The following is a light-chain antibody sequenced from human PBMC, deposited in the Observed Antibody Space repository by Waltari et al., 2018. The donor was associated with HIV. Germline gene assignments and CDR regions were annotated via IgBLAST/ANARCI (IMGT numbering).Light chain of an antibody. CDR1: SSNIGSGYD. V-gene: IGLV1-40*01. CDR3: QSYDSSLSGWV. CDR2: ANR. J-gene: IGLJ3*02. Sequence: QSVLTQPPSVSGAPGQRVTISCSGSSSNIGSGYDVHWYQQLPGTAPKLLIFANRNRPSGVPDRFSGSKSGTSASLAITGLQAEDEADYYCQSYDSSLSGWVFGGGTKLTVL.